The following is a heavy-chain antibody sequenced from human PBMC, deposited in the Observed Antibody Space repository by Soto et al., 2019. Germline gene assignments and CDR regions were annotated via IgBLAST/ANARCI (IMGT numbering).Heavy chain of an antibody. CDR1: GFTFSSYS. CDR2: ISSSSSYI. Sequence: GGSLRLSCAASGFTFSSYSMNWVRQAPGKGLEWVSSISSSSSYIYYADSVKGRLTISRDNSKNTLYLQMNSLRAEDTAVYYCARGGYSYGYDYWGQGTLVTVSS. D-gene: IGHD5-18*01. J-gene: IGHJ4*02. V-gene: IGHV3-21*04. CDR3: ARGGYSYGYDY.